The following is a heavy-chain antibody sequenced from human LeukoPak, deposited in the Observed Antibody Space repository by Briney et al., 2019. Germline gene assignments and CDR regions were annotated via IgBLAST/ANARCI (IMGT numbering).Heavy chain of an antibody. D-gene: IGHD3-22*01. Sequence: QPGGSLRLSCAASGFTFSSYWMHWVRQAPGKGLVWVSRINSDGSSTSYADSVKGRFTISRDNAKNTLYLQMNSLRAEDTAVYYCARGGGYYDSSGYGDYWGQGTLVTVSS. CDR1: GFTFSSYW. CDR2: INSDGSST. J-gene: IGHJ4*02. V-gene: IGHV3-74*01. CDR3: ARGGGYYDSSGYGDY.